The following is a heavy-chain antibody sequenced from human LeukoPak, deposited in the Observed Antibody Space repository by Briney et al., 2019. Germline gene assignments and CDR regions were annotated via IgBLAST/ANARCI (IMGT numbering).Heavy chain of an antibody. CDR1: GGSISSSSYY. J-gene: IGHJ4*02. CDR3: ARHDCSSTSCSDY. Sequence: SETLSLTCTVSGGSISSSSYYWGWIRQPPGKGLEWIGSIYYSGSTYYNPSLKSRVTISVDTSKNQFSLKLSSVTAADTAVYYCARHDCSSTSCSDYWGQGTLVTVSS. V-gene: IGHV4-39*01. D-gene: IGHD2-2*01. CDR2: IYYSGST.